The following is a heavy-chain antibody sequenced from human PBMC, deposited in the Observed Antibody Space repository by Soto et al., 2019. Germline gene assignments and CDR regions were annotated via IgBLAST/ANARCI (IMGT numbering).Heavy chain of an antibody. CDR2: ISKSGGDT. D-gene: IGHD1-1*01. Sequence: EAQMLESGGGSVQPGGSLRLSCAASGFTFSTYAVAWVRQSPGKGLEWVSSISKSGGDTWYADSVKGRFTISRDNSKNTLYLQMNSLRAEDTAVYYCARRPTATASWGQGTLVNVSS. CDR3: ARRPTATAS. V-gene: IGHV3-23*01. CDR1: GFTFSTYA. J-gene: IGHJ5*02.